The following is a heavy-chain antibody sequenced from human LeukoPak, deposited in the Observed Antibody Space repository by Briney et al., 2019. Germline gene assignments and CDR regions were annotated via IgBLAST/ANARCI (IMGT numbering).Heavy chain of an antibody. CDR1: GFTFSSYG. CDR3: ARDGSGLGYFDY. CDR2: IWYDGSNK. Sequence: PGRSLRLSCAASGFTFSSYGMHWVRQAPGKGLERVAVIWYDGSNKYYADSVKGRFTISRDNSKNTLYLQMNSLRAEDTAVYYCARDGSGLGYFDYWGQGTLVTVSS. V-gene: IGHV3-33*01. D-gene: IGHD6-19*01. J-gene: IGHJ4*02.